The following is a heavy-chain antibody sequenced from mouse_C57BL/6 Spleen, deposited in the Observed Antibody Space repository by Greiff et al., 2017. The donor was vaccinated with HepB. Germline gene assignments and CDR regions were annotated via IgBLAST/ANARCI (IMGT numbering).Heavy chain of an antibody. J-gene: IGHJ1*03. CDR1: GYTFTSYW. CDR3: SRADYDYDWYFDV. CDR2: IYPGSGST. Sequence: QVQLQQPGAELVKPGASVKMSCKASGYTFTSYWITWVQPRPGQGLEWIGDIYPGSGSTIYNEKFKSKATLTVDTSSSTAYMQLSSLTSEDAAVYYCSRADYDYDWYFDVWGTGTTVTVSS. D-gene: IGHD2-4*01. V-gene: IGHV1-55*01.